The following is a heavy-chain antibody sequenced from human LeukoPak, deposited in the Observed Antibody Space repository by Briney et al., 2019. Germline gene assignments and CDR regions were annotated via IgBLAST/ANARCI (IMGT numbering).Heavy chain of an antibody. D-gene: IGHD3-22*01. CDR2: ISYDGSNE. CDR3: AKDQRPYYSSGYYNVDN. V-gene: IGHV3-30*18. CDR1: GFTFISYG. Sequence: PGRSLRLSCAASGFTFISYGIHWVRQAPGKGLEWVAVISYDGSNEYYADSVKGRFTISRDDSKNTLYLQMNSLRAEDTAVYYCAKDQRPYYSSGYYNVDNWGQGTLVTVSS. J-gene: IGHJ4*02.